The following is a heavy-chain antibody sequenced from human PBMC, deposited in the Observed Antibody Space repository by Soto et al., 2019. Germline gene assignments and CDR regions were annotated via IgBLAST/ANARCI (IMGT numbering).Heavy chain of an antibody. V-gene: IGHV3-30-3*01. Sequence: GGSLRLSCAASGFTFSSYAMHWVRQAPGKGLEWVAVISYGGSNKYYADSVKGRFTISRDNSKNTLYLQMNSLRAEDTAVYYCARDHTAYWGQGTLVTVSS. CDR2: ISYGGSNK. D-gene: IGHD3-16*01. CDR3: ARDHTAY. CDR1: GFTFSSYA. J-gene: IGHJ4*02.